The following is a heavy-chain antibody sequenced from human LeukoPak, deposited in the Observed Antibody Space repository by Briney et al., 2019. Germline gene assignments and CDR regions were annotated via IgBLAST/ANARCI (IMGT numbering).Heavy chain of an antibody. CDR3: ARDLGRGIAAAGAFDY. D-gene: IGHD6-13*01. CDR2: IYTSGST. V-gene: IGHV4-4*07. J-gene: IGHJ4*02. Sequence: SETLSLTCTVSGGSISSYYWSWIRQPAGKGLEWIGRIYTSGSTNYNPSLKSRVTMSVDTPKNQFSLKLSSVTAADTAVYYCARDLGRGIAAAGAFDYWGQGTLVTVSS. CDR1: GGSISSYY.